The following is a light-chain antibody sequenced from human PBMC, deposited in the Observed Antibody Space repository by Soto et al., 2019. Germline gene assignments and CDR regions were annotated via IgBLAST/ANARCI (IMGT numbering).Light chain of an antibody. CDR1: QGISNY. CDR3: QKYNIAPPFT. CDR2: AAS. V-gene: IGKV1-27*01. Sequence: IQMTQSPSSLSASVGDRVTITCRASQGISNYLAWYQQKPGKVPKLLIYAASTLQSGVPSRFSGSGSGTEFPLTISSLQPEDVATYYCQKYNIAPPFTFGPGTKVDIK. J-gene: IGKJ3*01.